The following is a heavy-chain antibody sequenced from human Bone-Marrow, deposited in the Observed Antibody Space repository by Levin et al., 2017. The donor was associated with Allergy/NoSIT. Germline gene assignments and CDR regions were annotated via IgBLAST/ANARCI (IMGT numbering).Heavy chain of an antibody. Sequence: GGSLRLSCKASGYSFNTYWIGWVRQMPGKGLEWMGIIYPGDSDTRYSPSFQGQVTISADKSISTAYLQWSSLKAADTAIYYCARHFGVTVAGTLDYWGQGTLLTVSS. D-gene: IGHD6-19*01. CDR1: GYSFNTYW. CDR3: ARHFGVTVAGTLDY. J-gene: IGHJ4*02. CDR2: IYPGDSDT. V-gene: IGHV5-51*01.